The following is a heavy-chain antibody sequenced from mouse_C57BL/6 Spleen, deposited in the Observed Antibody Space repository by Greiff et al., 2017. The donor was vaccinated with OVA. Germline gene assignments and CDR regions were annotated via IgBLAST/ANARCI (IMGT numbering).Heavy chain of an antibody. V-gene: IGHV1-5*01. CDR1: GYTFTSYW. J-gene: IGHJ1*03. CDR2: IYPGNSDT. CDR3: TAPTVEWYFDV. D-gene: IGHD1-1*01. Sequence: EVQGVESGTVLARPGASVKMSCKTSGYTFTSYWMHWVKQRPGPGLEWIGAIYPGNSDTSYNQKFKGKAKLTAVTSASTAYMELSSLTNEDSAVYYCTAPTVEWYFDVWGTGTTVTVSS.